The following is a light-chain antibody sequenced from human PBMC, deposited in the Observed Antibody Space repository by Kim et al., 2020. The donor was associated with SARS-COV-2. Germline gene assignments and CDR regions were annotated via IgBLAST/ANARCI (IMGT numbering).Light chain of an antibody. Sequence: LTQPPSASGSPGQSVTISCTGTSSDVGGYNYVSWYQQHPGKAPKLMIYEVSKRPSGVPDRFSGSKSGNTASLTVSGLQAEDEADYYCSSYAGSNPVF. CDR3: SSYAGSNPV. J-gene: IGLJ3*02. V-gene: IGLV2-8*01. CDR2: EVS. CDR1: SSDVGGYNY.